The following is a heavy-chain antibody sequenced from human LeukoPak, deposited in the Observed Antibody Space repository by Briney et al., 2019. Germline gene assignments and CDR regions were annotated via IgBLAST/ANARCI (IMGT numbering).Heavy chain of an antibody. CDR3: ARVTPYYGSGYFDY. D-gene: IGHD3-10*01. J-gene: IGHJ4*02. CDR1: GYTFTSYG. Sequence: ASGKVSCKASGYTFTSYGISWVRQAPGQGPEWMRWISAYNGNTNYAQKLQGRVTITTDTTTSTAYMQLRSLRSDDTAVYYCARVTPYYGSGYFDYWSQGPRVNVSS. CDR2: ISAYNGNT. V-gene: IGHV1-18*01.